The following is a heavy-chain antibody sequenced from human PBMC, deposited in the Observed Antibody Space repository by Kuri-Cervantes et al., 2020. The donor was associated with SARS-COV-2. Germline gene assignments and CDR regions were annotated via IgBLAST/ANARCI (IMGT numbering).Heavy chain of an antibody. J-gene: IGHJ4*02. CDR3: AGDSNTGVDFDY. Sequence: GESLKISCAASGFTFSNYPLHWVRQAPGKGLEWVAVISYDSSSKIHAESVKGRFTISRDNAKNSLYLQMNSLRAEDTAVYYCAGDSNTGVDFDYWGQGTLVTVSS. CDR2: ISYDSSSK. CDR1: GFTFSNYP. V-gene: IGHV3-30*04. D-gene: IGHD1-14*01.